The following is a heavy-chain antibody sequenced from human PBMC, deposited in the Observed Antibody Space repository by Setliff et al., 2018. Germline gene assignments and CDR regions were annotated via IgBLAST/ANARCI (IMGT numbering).Heavy chain of an antibody. J-gene: IGHJ4*02. CDR2: IVGRGIST. CDR1: GFTFGDFA. V-gene: IGHV3-23*01. D-gene: IGHD5-12*01. Sequence: GGSLRLSCAASGFTFGDFAMTWVRQAPGKGLEGVSGIVGRGISTYYADSVKGRFIISRDNTEHTLYLQMNSLRAEDTAVHYCARVIGGYDSVDYWGQGTLVTVSS. CDR3: ARVIGGYDSVDY.